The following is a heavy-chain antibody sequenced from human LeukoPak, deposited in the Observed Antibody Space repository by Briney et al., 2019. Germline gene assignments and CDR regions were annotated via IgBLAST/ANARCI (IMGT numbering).Heavy chain of an antibody. D-gene: IGHD3-3*01. CDR1: GFTFDDYA. Sequence: GGSLRLSCAASGFTFDDYAMHWVRQAPGKGLEWVSGISWNSGSIGYADSVKGRFTISRDNAKNSLYLQMNSLRAEDTASYYCAKDMLGRGRFLEWLLYYYFDYWGQGTLVTVSS. CDR3: AKDMLGRGRFLEWLLYYYFDY. CDR2: ISWNSGSI. J-gene: IGHJ4*02. V-gene: IGHV3-9*01.